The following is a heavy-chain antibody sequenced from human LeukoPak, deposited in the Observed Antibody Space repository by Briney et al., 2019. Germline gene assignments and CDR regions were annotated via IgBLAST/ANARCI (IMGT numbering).Heavy chain of an antibody. Sequence: GGSLRLSCAASGFTVSSNYMSWVRQAPGKGLEWVSVIYSGGSTYYADSVKGRFTISRDNSKNTLYLQMNSLRAEDTAVYYYARVSGGYYDSSGYPDYWGQGTLVTVSS. CDR3: ARVSGGYYDSSGYPDY. D-gene: IGHD3-22*01. J-gene: IGHJ4*02. CDR2: IYSGGST. V-gene: IGHV3-53*01. CDR1: GFTVSSNY.